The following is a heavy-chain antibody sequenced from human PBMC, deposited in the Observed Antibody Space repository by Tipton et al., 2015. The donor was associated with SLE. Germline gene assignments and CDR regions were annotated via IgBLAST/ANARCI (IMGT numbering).Heavy chain of an antibody. Sequence: TLSLTCTVSGGSISSGGYYWGGIRQHPGKGLEWIGYIYYSGSPYYNPSLKSRVTISVETSKNQFSLKLSSVTAADTAVYYCARGFWSGYYGRMDVWGKGTTVTVSS. CDR2: IYYSGSP. CDR3: ARGFWSGYYGRMDV. J-gene: IGHJ6*04. CDR1: GGSISSGGYY. D-gene: IGHD3-3*01. V-gene: IGHV4-31*03.